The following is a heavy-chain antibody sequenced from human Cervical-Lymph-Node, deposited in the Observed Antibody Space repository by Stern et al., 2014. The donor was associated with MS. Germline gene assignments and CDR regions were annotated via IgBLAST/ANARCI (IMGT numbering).Heavy chain of an antibody. CDR3: ARATIYCGGDCYEDY. CDR2: ISSSSSTI. D-gene: IGHD2-21*02. J-gene: IGHJ4*02. Sequence: QLVQSGGGLVQPGGSLRLSCAASGFTFSSYSMNWVRQAPGKGLEWVSYISSSSSTIYYADSVKGRFTISRDNAKNSLYLQMNSLRDEDTAVYYCARATIYCGGDCYEDYWGQGTLVTVSS. CDR1: GFTFSSYS. V-gene: IGHV3-48*02.